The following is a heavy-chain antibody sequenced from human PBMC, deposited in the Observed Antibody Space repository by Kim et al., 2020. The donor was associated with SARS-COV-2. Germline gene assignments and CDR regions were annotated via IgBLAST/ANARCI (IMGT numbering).Heavy chain of an antibody. V-gene: IGHV5-51*01. Sequence: GESLKISCKRSENSFTGYWIAWLRQMPGKGLEWMGIIFLDDSDTRYSPSFQGHVTISADKSLHIAYLQWDSLKASDTAMYYCATWRGGMAYAPFDFWGQGTQVTVSS. CDR3: ATWRGGMAYAPFDF. J-gene: IGHJ4*02. CDR1: ENSFTGYW. CDR2: IFLDDSDT. D-gene: IGHD2-2*01.